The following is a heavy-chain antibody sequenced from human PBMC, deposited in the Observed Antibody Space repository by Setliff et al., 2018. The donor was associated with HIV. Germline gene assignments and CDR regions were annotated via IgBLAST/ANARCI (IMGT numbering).Heavy chain of an antibody. D-gene: IGHD3-22*01. CDR2: IYYSGST. J-gene: IGHJ3*02. CDR3: AREDYYDQKGAFDI. V-gene: IGHV4-59*01. Sequence: SETLSLTCTVSGCSISSYYWSWIRQPPGKGLEWIGYIYYSGSTNYNPSLKSRVTISVDTSKNQFSLKLNSVTAADTAVYYCAREDYYDQKGAFDIWGQGTMVTVSS. CDR1: GCSISSYY.